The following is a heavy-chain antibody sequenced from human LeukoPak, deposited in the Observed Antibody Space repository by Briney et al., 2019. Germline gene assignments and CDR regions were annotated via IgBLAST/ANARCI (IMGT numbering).Heavy chain of an antibody. D-gene: IGHD6-6*01. CDR2: ISWNSGSI. Sequence: GRSLRLSCAASGFTFDDYAMHWVRQAPGKGLEWVSGISWNSGSIGYADSVKGRFTISRDNAKNSLYLQMNSLRAEDTAVYYCARGEPSSSFDYWGQGTLVTVSS. J-gene: IGHJ4*02. CDR3: ARGEPSSSFDY. V-gene: IGHV3-9*01. CDR1: GFTFDDYA.